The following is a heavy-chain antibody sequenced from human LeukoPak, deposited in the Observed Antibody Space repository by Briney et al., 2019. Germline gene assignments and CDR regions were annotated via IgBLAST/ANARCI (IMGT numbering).Heavy chain of an antibody. V-gene: IGHV1-2*02. J-gene: IGHJ4*02. CDR2: INPNSGGT. CDR3: ARDLESGSYEHYFDY. D-gene: IGHD1-26*01. Sequence: ASVKVSCKASGYTFTGYYMHWVRQAPGQGLEWMGWINPNSGGTNYAQKFQGRVTMTRDTSISTAYMELSRLRSDDTAVYYCARDLESGSYEHYFDYWGQGTLVTVSS. CDR1: GYTFTGYY.